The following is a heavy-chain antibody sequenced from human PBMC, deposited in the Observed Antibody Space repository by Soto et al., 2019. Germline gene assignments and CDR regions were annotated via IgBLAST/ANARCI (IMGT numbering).Heavy chain of an antibody. J-gene: IGHJ4*02. CDR1: GYTFTGYY. Sequence: ASVKVSCKASGYTFTGYYMHWVRQAPGQGLEWMGWINPNSGGTNYAQKFQGWVTMTRNTLHLEMKRLRADDTAVYYCAKGSQYDILTAHHAFESWGQGTLVTVSS. D-gene: IGHD3-9*01. V-gene: IGHV1-2*04. CDR3: AKGSQYDILTAHHAFES. CDR2: INPNSGGT.